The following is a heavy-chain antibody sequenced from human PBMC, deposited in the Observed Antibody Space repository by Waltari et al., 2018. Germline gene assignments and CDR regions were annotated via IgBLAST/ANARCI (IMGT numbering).Heavy chain of an antibody. D-gene: IGHD1-26*01. CDR1: GGNLDNYV. V-gene: IGHV1-69*04. CDR2: IFTTPGLV. J-gene: IGHJ3*01. CDR3: TRGEIRVEPNGAFDL. Sequence: QVQLVQSGAEVKTTGSSVNVSCQASGGNLDNYVINWVRQAPGHGLEWLGRIFTTPGLVTFAEKFHGRVAFTAHSSTTTAHMELSNLQLDDTAVYFCTRGEIRVEPNGAFDLWGQGTVVAVSS.